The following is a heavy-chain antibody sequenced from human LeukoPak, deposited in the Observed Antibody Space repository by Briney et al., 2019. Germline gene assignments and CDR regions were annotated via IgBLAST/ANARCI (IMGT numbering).Heavy chain of an antibody. V-gene: IGHV3-30*04. Sequence: PGRSLRLSCAASGFTFSSYAMHWVRQAPGKGLEWGAVISYDGSNKYYADSVKGRFTISRDNSKNTLFLQVKSLRAEDTAVYYCARELYYYGSGSYYPHRYYFDYWGQGTLVTVSS. CDR2: ISYDGSNK. CDR3: ARELYYYGSGSYYPHRYYFDY. J-gene: IGHJ4*02. D-gene: IGHD3-10*01. CDR1: GFTFSSYA.